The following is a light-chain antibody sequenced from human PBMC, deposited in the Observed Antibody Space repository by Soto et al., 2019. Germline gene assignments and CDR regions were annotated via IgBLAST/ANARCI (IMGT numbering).Light chain of an antibody. Sequence: QSALTQPASVSGSPGQSITISCTGTISDVGSYNYVSWYQQYPGKAPKLMIYDVSTRPSGVSDRFSGSKSGNTASLTISGLRAEDEADYYCGSYTTSSNHVFGTGTKVTV. CDR1: ISDVGSYNY. V-gene: IGLV2-14*03. J-gene: IGLJ1*01. CDR3: GSYTTSSNHV. CDR2: DVS.